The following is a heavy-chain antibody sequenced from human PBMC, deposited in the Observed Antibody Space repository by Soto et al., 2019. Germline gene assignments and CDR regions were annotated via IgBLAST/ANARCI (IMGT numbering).Heavy chain of an antibody. D-gene: IGHD3-3*01. J-gene: IGHJ4*02. CDR2: INPNSGGT. V-gene: IGHV1-2*02. Sequence: ASVKVSCKASGYTFTGYYMHWVRQAPGQGLEWMGWINPNSGGTNYAQKFQGRVTMTRDTSISTAYMELSRLRSDDTAVYYCARTYYDFWSGYPPPDYWRQRTLVTVSS. CDR3: ARTYYDFWSGYPPPDY. CDR1: GYTFTGYY.